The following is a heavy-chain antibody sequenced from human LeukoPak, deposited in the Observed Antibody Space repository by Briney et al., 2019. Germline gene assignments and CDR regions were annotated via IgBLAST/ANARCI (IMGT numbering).Heavy chain of an antibody. V-gene: IGHV4-39*01. CDR3: ARQTGSGLFILP. Sequence: SETLSLTCTASGVSISSSNSYWGWIRQPPGKGLEWIGSIYYSGNTYYNASLKSQVSISIDTSKNQFSLRLTSVTAADTAVYYCARQTGSGLFILPGGQGTLVTVSS. J-gene: IGHJ4*02. CDR2: IYYSGNT. D-gene: IGHD3/OR15-3a*01. CDR1: GVSISSSNSY.